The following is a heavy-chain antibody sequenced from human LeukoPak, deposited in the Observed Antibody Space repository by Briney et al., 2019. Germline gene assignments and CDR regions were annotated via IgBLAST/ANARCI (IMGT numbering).Heavy chain of an antibody. CDR3: AKDAIYGDGYWEFDY. CDR2: VLSGGGST. CDR1: GFNFGGYS. D-gene: IGHD2-21*01. J-gene: IGHJ4*02. V-gene: IGHV3-23*01. Sequence: GGSLRLSCEGSGFNFGGYSMSWVRQAPGKGLEWVSGVLSGGGSTYYADAVKGRFPISRDNSRSTLYLQMNSLRAEDTAVYYCAKDAIYGDGYWEFDYWGQGTLVTVSS.